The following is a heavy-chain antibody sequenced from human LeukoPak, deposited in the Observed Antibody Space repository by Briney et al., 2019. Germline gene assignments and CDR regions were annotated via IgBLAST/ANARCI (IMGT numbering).Heavy chain of an antibody. CDR2: IYSGGST. J-gene: IGHJ4*02. Sequence: GGSLRLSCAASGFTVSSNYMSWVRQAPGKGLEWVSVIYSGGSTYYADSVKGRSTISRDNSKNTLYLQMNSLRAEDTAVYYCARVNEWELRFDYWGQGTLVTVSS. CDR1: GFTVSSNY. CDR3: ARVNEWELRFDY. V-gene: IGHV3-53*01. D-gene: IGHD1-26*01.